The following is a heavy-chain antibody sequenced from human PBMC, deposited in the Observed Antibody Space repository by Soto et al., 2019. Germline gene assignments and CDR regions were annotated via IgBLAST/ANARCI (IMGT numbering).Heavy chain of an antibody. Sequence: SETLSLTCTVSGGSINSGGYSWTWIRQPPGKGLEWIGFIYHTGTTYYNPSLKSRVTISVDRSKNQFSLKLNSVTAADTAVYYCARGVFYYYSSGPSWFDPCGQGSLVTVSS. CDR3: ARGVFYYYSSGPSWFDP. J-gene: IGHJ5*02. CDR2: IYHTGTT. D-gene: IGHD3-22*01. V-gene: IGHV4-30-2*01. CDR1: GGSINSGGYS.